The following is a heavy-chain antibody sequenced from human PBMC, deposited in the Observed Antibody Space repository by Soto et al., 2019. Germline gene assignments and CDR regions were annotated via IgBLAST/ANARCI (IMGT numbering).Heavy chain of an antibody. CDR1: GFTFSSYG. Sequence: PGGSLRLSCAASGFTFSSYGMHWVRQAPGKGLEWVAVISYDGSNKYYADSVKGRFTISRDNSKNMLYLQMNSPRAEDTAVYYCARATLEYYYDSSGYYYIWGQGTLVTVSS. J-gene: IGHJ4*02. V-gene: IGHV3-30*03. CDR2: ISYDGSNK. CDR3: ARATLEYYYDSSGYYYI. D-gene: IGHD3-22*01.